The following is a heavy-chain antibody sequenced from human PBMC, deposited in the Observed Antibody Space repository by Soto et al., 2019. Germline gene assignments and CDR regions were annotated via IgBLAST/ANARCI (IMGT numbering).Heavy chain of an antibody. D-gene: IGHD3-22*01. CDR3: ARDLQLNIHDYDSSGYYY. J-gene: IGHJ4*02. V-gene: IGHV1-18*04. CDR2: ISAYNGNT. Sequence: QVQLVQSGAEVKKPGASVKVSCKASGYTFTSYGISWVRQAPGQGLEWMGWISAYNGNTNYAQKLQGRVTMTTDTSTSTAYMELRSLRSDDTAVYYCARDLQLNIHDYDSSGYYYWGQGTLVTVSS. CDR1: GYTFTSYG.